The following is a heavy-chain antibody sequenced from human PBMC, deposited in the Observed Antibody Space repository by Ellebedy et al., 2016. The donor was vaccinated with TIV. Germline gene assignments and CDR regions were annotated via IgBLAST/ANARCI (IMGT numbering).Heavy chain of an antibody. J-gene: IGHJ4*02. CDR2: ISSSSSYI. CDR3: ARQKRSDRVTLMSFDT. V-gene: IGHV3-21*01. CDR1: GFAFSSNG. Sequence: GESLKISCAASGFAFSSNGMSWVRQAPGKGLEWVSSISSSSSYIYYADSVKGRFTISRDNAKNSLYLQMNSLRAEDTAVYYCARQKRSDRVTLMSFDTWGRGTLVTVSS. D-gene: IGHD3-16*01.